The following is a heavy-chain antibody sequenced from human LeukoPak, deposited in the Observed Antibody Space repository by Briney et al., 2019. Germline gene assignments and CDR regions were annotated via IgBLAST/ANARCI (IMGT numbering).Heavy chain of an antibody. V-gene: IGHV4-4*07. CDR2: IYTSGST. CDR1: GGSISSYY. Sequence: SETLSLTCTVSGGSISSYYWSWIRQPAGKGLEWIGRIYTSGSTNYNPSLKSRVTISVDKSKNQFSLKLSSVTAADTAVYYCARDWFSEYQLPHKLRYYYYYMDVWGKGTMVTVSS. D-gene: IGHD2-2*01. CDR3: ARDWFSEYQLPHKLRYYYYYMDV. J-gene: IGHJ6*03.